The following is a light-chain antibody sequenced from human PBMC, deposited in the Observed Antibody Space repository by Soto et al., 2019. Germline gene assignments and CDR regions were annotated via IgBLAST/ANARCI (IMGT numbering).Light chain of an antibody. CDR3: QQCGDWPS. CDR1: RSVSSH. V-gene: IGKV3D-15*01. Sequence: EIRMTQSPATPSVSPGDNATLSCRASRSVSSHVVWYQHKPGQAPRLLISDSSTRAPSIPARFSGSGSGTEFTLTLHSLQSDDFAVYYCQQCGDWPSFSLGNKVEI. J-gene: IGKJ1*01. CDR2: DSS.